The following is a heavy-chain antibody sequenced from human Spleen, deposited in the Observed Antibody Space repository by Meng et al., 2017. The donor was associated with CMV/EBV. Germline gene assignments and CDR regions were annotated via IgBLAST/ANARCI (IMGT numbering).Heavy chain of an antibody. CDR1: GYTFTGYY. J-gene: IGHJ4*02. D-gene: IGHD4-11*01. Sequence: ASVKVSCKASGYTFTGYYIHWVRQAPGQGLEWMGWINPNTGVTNSVQIFQGRVTLTRDTSITTAYMELSRLRFDDTAVYYCALINNYVREKSFDYWGQGTLVTVSS. CDR2: INPNTGVT. V-gene: IGHV1-2*02. CDR3: ALINNYVREKSFDY.